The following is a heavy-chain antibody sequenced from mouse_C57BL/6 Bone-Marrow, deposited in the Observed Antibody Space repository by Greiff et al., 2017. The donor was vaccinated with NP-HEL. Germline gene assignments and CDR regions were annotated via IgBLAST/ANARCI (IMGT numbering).Heavy chain of an antibody. CDR3: ARFGYDVGYYAMDY. CDR1: GYTFTSYW. V-gene: IGHV1-55*01. D-gene: IGHD2-2*01. J-gene: IGHJ4*01. Sequence: QVQLQQPGAELVKPGASVKMSCKASGYTFTSYWITWVKQRPGQGLEWIGDLYPGSGSTNYNEKFKSKATLTVDTSSSTAYMQLSSLTSEDSAVYYCARFGYDVGYYAMDYWGQGTSVTVSS. CDR2: LYPGSGST.